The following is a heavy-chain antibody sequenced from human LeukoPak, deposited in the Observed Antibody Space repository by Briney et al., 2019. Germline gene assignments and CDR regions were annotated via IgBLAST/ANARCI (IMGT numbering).Heavy chain of an antibody. CDR3: AKDPSYYYDSSGSGWFDP. Sequence: PGGSLRLSCAASGFTFDVYAMHWVRQAPGKGLEWGSGINWNSNRISYADSVKGRFTISRDNAKNSLYLQVNSLSAEDTALYFCAKDPSYYYDSSGSGWFDPWGQGTLVTVSS. D-gene: IGHD3-22*01. CDR1: GFTFDVYA. V-gene: IGHV3-9*01. CDR2: INWNSNRI. J-gene: IGHJ5*02.